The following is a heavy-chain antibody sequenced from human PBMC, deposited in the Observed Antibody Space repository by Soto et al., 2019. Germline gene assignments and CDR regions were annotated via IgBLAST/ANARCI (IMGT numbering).Heavy chain of an antibody. CDR3: ARNAYGDYYFDY. Sequence: SETLSLTCSVSGGSISSYYWSWIRQPPGKGLEWIGYIYYSGSTNYNPSLKSRVTISVDTSKNQFSLKLSSVTAADTAVYYCARNAYGDYYFDYWGQGTLVTVSS. V-gene: IGHV4-59*01. CDR1: GGSISSYY. J-gene: IGHJ4*02. CDR2: IYYSGST. D-gene: IGHD4-17*01.